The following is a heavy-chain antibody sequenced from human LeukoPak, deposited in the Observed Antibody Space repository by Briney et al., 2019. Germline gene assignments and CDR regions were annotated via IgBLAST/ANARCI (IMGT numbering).Heavy chain of an antibody. J-gene: IGHJ5*02. D-gene: IGHD6-19*01. CDR3: ARRFSGWYTVNWFDP. V-gene: IGHV3-7*01. CDR2: IKQDGSGK. Sequence: PGGSLRLSCAASGFTFSSYWMSWVRQAPGKGLEWVANIKQDGSGKYYVDSVKGRFTISRDNAKNSLYLQMNSLRAEDTAVYYCARRFSGWYTVNWFDPWGQGTPVTVSS. CDR1: GFTFSSYW.